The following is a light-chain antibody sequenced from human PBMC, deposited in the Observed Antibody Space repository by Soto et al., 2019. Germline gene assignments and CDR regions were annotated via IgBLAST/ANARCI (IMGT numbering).Light chain of an antibody. CDR1: SSDVGGYNS. Sequence: ALTQPASVSGSPGLSIAISCTGTSSDVGGYNSVSWYQQHPGKAPKLMIYDVSNRPSGVSNRFSGSKSGNTASLTISGLQAEDEGDYYCSSYTTGGSYVFGTGTKLTVL. CDR3: SSYTTGGSYV. V-gene: IGLV2-14*01. J-gene: IGLJ1*01. CDR2: DVS.